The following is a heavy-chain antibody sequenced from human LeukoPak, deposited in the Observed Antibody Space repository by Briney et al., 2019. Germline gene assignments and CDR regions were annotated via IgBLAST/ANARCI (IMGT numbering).Heavy chain of an antibody. V-gene: IGHV3-53*01. CDR3: AKDRGIFAVGYFDC. CDR2: IYSGGST. J-gene: IGHJ4*02. CDR1: GFTVSSNY. Sequence: GGSLRLSCAASGFTVSSNYMSWVRQAPGKGLEWVSVIYSGGSTYYADSVKGRFTISRDNSKNTLYLQMHRLRADDTAVYYRAKDRGIFAVGYFDCWGQGTLVTVSS. D-gene: IGHD3-3*01.